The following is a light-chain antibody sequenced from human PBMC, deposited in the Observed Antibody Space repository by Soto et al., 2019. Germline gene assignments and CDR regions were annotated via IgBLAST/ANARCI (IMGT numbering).Light chain of an antibody. V-gene: IGKV3D-20*01. Sequence: IGLTQSPGTLSLSPGERATLSCRASQSVSSSYLAWYQQKPGLAPRLLISDASSRATGISDRCSGSGSGADFTLTISLQEPDDFAVYCCQQYSSPPRFGGGTKVDIK. J-gene: IGKJ4*02. CDR1: QSVSSSY. CDR3: QQYSSPPR. CDR2: DAS.